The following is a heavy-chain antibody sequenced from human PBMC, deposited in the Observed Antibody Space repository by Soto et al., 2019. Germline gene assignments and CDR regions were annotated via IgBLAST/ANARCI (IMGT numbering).Heavy chain of an antibody. CDR3: VRGPSHGAFDI. CDR2: ISPDGNNA. CDR1: GFTFSDYY. Sequence: GGSLRLSCAASGFTFSDYYMSWIRQAPGKGLGWVAHISPDGNNAYYADSVKGRFTISRDNARNTVYLQVNSLRPEDTAVYHCVRGPSHGAFDIWGQGTLVTVSS. V-gene: IGHV3-30-3*01. J-gene: IGHJ3*02.